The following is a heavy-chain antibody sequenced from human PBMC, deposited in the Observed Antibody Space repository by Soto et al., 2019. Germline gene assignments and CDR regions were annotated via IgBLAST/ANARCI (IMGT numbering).Heavy chain of an antibody. Sequence: ASVKVSCKASGYTFTSYGISWVRQAPGQGLEWMGWISAYNGNTNYAQKLQGRVTMTTDPSTSTAYMELRSLRSDDTAVYYCARDVYSGITIFGVGDYYYYGMDVWGQGTTVTVSS. CDR3: ARDVYSGITIFGVGDYYYYGMDV. CDR1: GYTFTSYG. V-gene: IGHV1-18*01. J-gene: IGHJ6*02. D-gene: IGHD3-3*01. CDR2: ISAYNGNT.